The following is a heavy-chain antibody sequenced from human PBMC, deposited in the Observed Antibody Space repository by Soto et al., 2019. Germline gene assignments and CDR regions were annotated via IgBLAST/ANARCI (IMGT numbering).Heavy chain of an antibody. V-gene: IGHV4-34*01. J-gene: IGHJ4*02. CDR2: INHSGST. Sequence: SETLSLTCAVYGGSFSGYYWSWIRQPPGKGLEWIGEINHSGSTNYNPSLKSRVTISVDTSKNQFSLKLSSVTAADTAVYYCARGSENIVLMVYAIRCGDYWGQGTLVTVSS. D-gene: IGHD2-8*01. CDR1: GGSFSGYY. CDR3: ARGSENIVLMVYAIRCGDY.